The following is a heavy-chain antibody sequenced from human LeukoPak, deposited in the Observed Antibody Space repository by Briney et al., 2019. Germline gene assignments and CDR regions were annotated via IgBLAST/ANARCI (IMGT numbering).Heavy chain of an antibody. CDR2: ISSSGSTM. D-gene: IGHD6-13*01. CDR3: ARSRSAAPIFYYGMDV. Sequence: GGSLRLSCAASGFTFSDYYMSWIRQAPGKGLEWVSYISSSGSTMYYADSVKGRFTISRDNAKNSLFLQMNNLRAEDTAVYYCARSRSAAPIFYYGMDVWGQGTTVTVSS. V-gene: IGHV3-11*01. J-gene: IGHJ6*02. CDR1: GFTFSDYY.